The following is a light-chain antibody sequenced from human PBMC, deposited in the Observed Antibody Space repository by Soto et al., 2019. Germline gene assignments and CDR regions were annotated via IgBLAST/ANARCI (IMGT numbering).Light chain of an antibody. CDR2: LAS. CDR3: QQVDSYPIT. Sequence: IQLTQSPSSLSASVGDRVTITCRASQGIRNPLAWYQQKPGKGPKLLIDLASTLQSGVPSRFSGSGSGTDFTLTISSLQPEDFATYYCQQVDSYPITFGQGTRLEIK. V-gene: IGKV1-9*01. J-gene: IGKJ5*01. CDR1: QGIRNP.